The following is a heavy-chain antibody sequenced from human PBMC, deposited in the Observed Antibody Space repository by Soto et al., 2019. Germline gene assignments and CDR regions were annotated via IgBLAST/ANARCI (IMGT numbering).Heavy chain of an antibody. CDR3: ARDLGYCRSGPCCREWFDP. J-gene: IGHJ5*02. Sequence: QVQLVQSGAEVKKPGASVKVSCKASGYTFTTHGISWVRQVPGQGLEWMGWVRGDNGHTNYAQSLQGRVTMTTDTSTNTAYMELRSQRSDDTAVYYCARDLGYCRSGPCCREWFDPWGQGTLVTVSS. V-gene: IGHV1-18*01. CDR2: VRGDNGHT. D-gene: IGHD2-2*01. CDR1: GYTFTTHG.